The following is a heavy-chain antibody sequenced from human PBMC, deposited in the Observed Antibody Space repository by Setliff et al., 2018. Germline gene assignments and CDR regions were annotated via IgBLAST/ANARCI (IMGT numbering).Heavy chain of an antibody. D-gene: IGHD2-2*01. J-gene: IGHJ6*02. CDR3: ARLVRDIVVVPAPGGDYYYYYGMDV. CDR1: GYTFTNYW. V-gene: IGHV5-51*01. CDR2: IYPGDSDT. Sequence: GESLKISCKSSGYTFTNYWIGWVRQMPGKGLEWMGIIYPGDSDTRYSPSFQGQVTISADKSISTAYLQWSSLKASDTAMYYCARLVRDIVVVPAPGGDYYYYYGMDVWGQGTTVTVSS.